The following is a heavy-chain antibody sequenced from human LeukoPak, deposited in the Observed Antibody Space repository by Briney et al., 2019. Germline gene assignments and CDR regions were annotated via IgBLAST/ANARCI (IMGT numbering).Heavy chain of an antibody. Sequence: SETLSLTCTVSGGSISGYYGNWIRQPPGKGLQFIGYIHYTGSTNYNPSLESRVTLSVDTSKNQFSFKLTSVTAADTAVYYCARLSKDTVVLPAAMAHYFDYWGQGTLVTVSS. CDR3: ARLSKDTVVLPAAMAHYFDY. V-gene: IGHV4-59*08. CDR1: GGSISGYY. CDR2: IHYTGST. D-gene: IGHD2-2*01. J-gene: IGHJ4*02.